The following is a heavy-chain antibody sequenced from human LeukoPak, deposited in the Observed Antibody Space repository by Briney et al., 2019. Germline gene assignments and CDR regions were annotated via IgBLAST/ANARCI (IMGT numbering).Heavy chain of an antibody. D-gene: IGHD2/OR15-2a*01. CDR2: INAYNGNT. CDR3: ARVAPFGASWFDP. J-gene: IGHJ5*02. V-gene: IGHV1-18*01. CDR1: GYTFTSYG. Sequence: ASVKVSCKASGYTFTSYGISWVRQAPGQGLEWMGWINAYNGNTNYAQKLQGRVTMTTDTSTSIAYMELRSLRSDDTAVYSCARVAPFGASWFDPWGQGTLVTVSS.